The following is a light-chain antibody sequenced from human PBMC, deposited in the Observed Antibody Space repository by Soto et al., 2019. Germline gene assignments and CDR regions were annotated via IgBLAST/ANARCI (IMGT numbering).Light chain of an antibody. CDR3: QTWGTGSAIVV. CDR1: SAHSNYA. CDR2: VNSGGSH. V-gene: IGLV4-69*01. J-gene: IGLJ7*01. Sequence: QPVLTQSPSASASLGASVKLTCTLSSAHSNYAIAWHQQQPEKGPRYLMKVNSGGSHIKGDGIPDRFSGSSSGAERYLFISSLQSEDEADYYCQTWGTGSAIVVFGGGTQLTVL.